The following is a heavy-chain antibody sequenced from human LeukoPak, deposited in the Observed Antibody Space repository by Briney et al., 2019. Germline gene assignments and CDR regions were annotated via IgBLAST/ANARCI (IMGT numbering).Heavy chain of an antibody. V-gene: IGHV3-21*01. CDR1: GFTFSTSG. CDR3: AREKVIGHSPYDAFDI. CDR2: ITGSSSSI. J-gene: IGHJ3*02. D-gene: IGHD3-22*01. Sequence: PGGSLRLSCAASGFTFSTSGMNWVRQAPGQGLEWVSSITGSSSSIYYRDSVKGRFTISRDNAKNSLYLQMNSLRAEDTAVYYCAREKVIGHSPYDAFDIWGQGTLVTVSS.